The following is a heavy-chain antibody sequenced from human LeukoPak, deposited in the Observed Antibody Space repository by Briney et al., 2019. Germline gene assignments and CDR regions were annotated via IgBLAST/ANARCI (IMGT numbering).Heavy chain of an antibody. D-gene: IGHD2-21*02. CDR1: GVSFDDYY. CDR2: INHSAYT. J-gene: IGHJ4*02. CDR3: TRMTAGHDY. V-gene: IGHV4-34*01. Sequence: SETLSLTCAVSGVSFDDYYWSCVRHTPGKGLECIGEINHSAYTNDSPSLKSRVTLSIDTSRKQFSLNLRSVTVADTGIYYCTRMTAGHDYWGQGTLVTVSS.